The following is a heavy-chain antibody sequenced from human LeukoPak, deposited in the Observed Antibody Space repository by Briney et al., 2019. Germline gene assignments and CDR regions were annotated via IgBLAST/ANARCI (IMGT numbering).Heavy chain of an antibody. J-gene: IGHJ3*02. CDR2: ISYDGSNK. D-gene: IGHD3-22*01. CDR1: GFTFSSYA. V-gene: IGHV3-30-3*01. Sequence: GGSLRLSCAASGFTFSSYAMRWVRQAPGKGLEWVAVISYDGSNKYYADSVKGRFTISRDNSKNTLYLQMNSLRAEDTAVYYCARAYDSSGYYYVAWGAFDIWGQGTMVTVSS. CDR3: ARAYDSSGYYYVAWGAFDI.